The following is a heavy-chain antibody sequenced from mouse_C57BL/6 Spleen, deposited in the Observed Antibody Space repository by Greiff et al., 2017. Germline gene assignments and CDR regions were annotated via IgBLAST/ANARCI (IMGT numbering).Heavy chain of an antibody. D-gene: IGHD1-1*01. CDR1: GYTFTSYW. Sequence: VQLQQSGAELVKPGASVKLSCKASGYTFTSYWMQWVKQRPGQGLEWIGEIDPADSYTNYNQKLKGKATLTVETSSSTAYIQLSSLTSEDSAVYYCASGDYYGSSYSWFAYWGQGTLVTVSA. J-gene: IGHJ3*01. V-gene: IGHV1-50*01. CDR3: ASGDYYGSSYSWFAY. CDR2: IDPADSYT.